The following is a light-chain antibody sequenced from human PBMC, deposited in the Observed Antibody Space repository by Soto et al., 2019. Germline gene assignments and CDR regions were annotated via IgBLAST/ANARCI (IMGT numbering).Light chain of an antibody. V-gene: IGLV1-40*01. Sequence: QSVLTQPLSVSGAPGQRVTISCTGSSSNIGAGYDVHWYQQLPGRAPKLLIYGNTNRPSGVPDRFSGSKSGTSASLAITGLQAEDEADYYCLSFDSSLSVVFGGGTNLTVL. CDR3: LSFDSSLSVV. J-gene: IGLJ2*01. CDR2: GNT. CDR1: SSNIGAGYD.